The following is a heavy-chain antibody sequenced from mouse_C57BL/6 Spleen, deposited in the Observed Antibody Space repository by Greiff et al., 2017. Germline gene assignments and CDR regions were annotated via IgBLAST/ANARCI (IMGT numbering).Heavy chain of an antibody. CDR1: GYTFTSYW. D-gene: IGHD1-1*01. J-gene: IGHJ4*01. V-gene: IGHV1-69*01. CDR3: AWYGSSYYAMDY. Sequence: VKLQQPGAELVMPGASVKLSCKASGYTFTSYWMHWVKQRPGQGLEWIGEIDPSDSYTNYNQKFKGKSTLTVDKSSRTAYMQLSSLTSEDSAVYYCAWYGSSYYAMDYWGQGTSVTVSS. CDR2: IDPSDSYT.